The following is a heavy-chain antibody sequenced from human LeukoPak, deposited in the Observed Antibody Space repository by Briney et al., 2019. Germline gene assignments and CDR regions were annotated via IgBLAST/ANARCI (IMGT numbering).Heavy chain of an antibody. D-gene: IGHD2-15*01. Sequence: GRSLRLSCAASGFTFSSYGMHWVRQAPGKGLEWVAVISYDGSNKYYADSVKGRFTISRDNSKNTLYLQMNSLRAEDTAVYYCAKSQNPVRNVVVVAATLAMDVWGQGTTVTVSS. CDR2: ISYDGSNK. V-gene: IGHV3-30*18. CDR1: GFTFSSYG. CDR3: AKSQNPVRNVVVVAATLAMDV. J-gene: IGHJ6*02.